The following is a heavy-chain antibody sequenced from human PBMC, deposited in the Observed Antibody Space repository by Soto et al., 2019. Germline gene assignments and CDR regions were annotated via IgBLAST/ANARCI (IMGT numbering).Heavy chain of an antibody. J-gene: IGHJ4*02. Sequence: QVQLVQSGAEVKKPGSSAKVSCKASGGTFSSYAISWVRQAPGQGLEWMGGIIPIFGTANYAQKFQGRVTITADESTSTAYMELSSLRSEDTAVYYCARTYYDILTGYYGIYYFDYWGQGTLVTVSS. CDR1: GGTFSSYA. D-gene: IGHD3-9*01. V-gene: IGHV1-69*01. CDR2: IIPIFGTA. CDR3: ARTYYDILTGYYGIYYFDY.